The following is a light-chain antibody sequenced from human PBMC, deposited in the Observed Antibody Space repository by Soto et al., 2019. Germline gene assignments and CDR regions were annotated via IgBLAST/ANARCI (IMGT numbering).Light chain of an antibody. V-gene: IGLV2-14*03. CDR2: DND. CDR1: SSDVGGYDY. Sequence: QSVLTQPASVSGSPGQSITISCTGTSSDVGGYDYVSWYQLHPGKAPKLLIYDNDERPSGVPVRFSGSKSATSASLAISGLQSEDEGDYYCATWDDSRNGYVLGPGTKVTVL. J-gene: IGLJ1*01. CDR3: ATWDDSRNGYV.